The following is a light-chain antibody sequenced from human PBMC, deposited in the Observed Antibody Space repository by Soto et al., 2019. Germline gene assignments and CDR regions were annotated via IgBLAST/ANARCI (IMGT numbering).Light chain of an antibody. CDR2: LGS. CDR1: RSLLHSNGYNY. J-gene: IGKJ4*01. Sequence: DIVMTQSPLSLPVTPGEPASISCRSSRSLLHSNGYNYLDWYLQKPGQSPRLLIYLGSSRASGVPDRFSGSGSGTDFTLKITRVEAEDVGVYYCMQTLHTPQLTFGGGTKVEIK. CDR3: MQTLHTPQLT. V-gene: IGKV2-28*01.